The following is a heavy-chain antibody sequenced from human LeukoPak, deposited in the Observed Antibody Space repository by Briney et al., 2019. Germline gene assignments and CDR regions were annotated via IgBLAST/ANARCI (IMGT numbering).Heavy chain of an antibody. CDR2: INHSGST. Sequence: PSETLSLTCAVYGGSFSGYYWSWIRQPPGKGLEWIGEINHSGSTNYNPSLKSRVTISVDTSKNQFSLKLSSVTAADTAVYYCARGPSWRASDIWGQGTMVTVSS. CDR1: GGSFSGYY. D-gene: IGHD3-3*01. J-gene: IGHJ3*02. CDR3: ARGPSWRASDI. V-gene: IGHV4-34*01.